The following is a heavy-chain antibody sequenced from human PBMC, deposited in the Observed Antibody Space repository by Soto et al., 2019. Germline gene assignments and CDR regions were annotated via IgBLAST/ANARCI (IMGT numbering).Heavy chain of an antibody. Sequence: ASVKVSCKASGGTFSSYAISWVRQAPGQGLEWMGGIIPIFGTANYAQKFQGRVTMTTDTSTSTAYMELRSLRSDDTAVYYCARRYGTTFDYWGQGTLVTVSS. CDR1: GGTFSSYA. CDR2: IIPIFGTA. D-gene: IGHD1-7*01. V-gene: IGHV1-69*05. J-gene: IGHJ4*02. CDR3: ARRYGTTFDY.